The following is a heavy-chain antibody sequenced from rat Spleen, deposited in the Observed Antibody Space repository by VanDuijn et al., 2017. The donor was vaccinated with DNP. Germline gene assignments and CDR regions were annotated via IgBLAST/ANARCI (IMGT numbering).Heavy chain of an antibody. V-gene: IGHV2-34*01. CDR1: GFSLTTYS. CDR3: ARDGPTGAMIA. J-gene: IGHJ2*01. CDR2: LWYDGDT. Sequence: QVQLKESGPGLVQPSETLSLTCTVSGFSLTTYSVSWVRQSSGKGPEWMGRLWYDGDTAYNSALKSRLSISRDTSKNQVFLELHRLQIDDTGTYYCARDGPTGAMIAWGQGAMVTVSS. D-gene: IGHD1-12*01.